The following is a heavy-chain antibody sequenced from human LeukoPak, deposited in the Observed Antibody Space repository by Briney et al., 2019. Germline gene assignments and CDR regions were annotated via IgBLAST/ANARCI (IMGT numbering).Heavy chain of an antibody. Sequence: GGSLRLSCAASGFTFSSYSMSWVRQAPGKGLEWVSAISGSGGSTYYADSVKGRFTISRDNSKNTLYLQMNSLRAEDTAVYYCAKDGNWVYYYGMDVWGQGTTVTVSS. CDR3: AKDGNWVYYYGMDV. CDR2: ISGSGGST. D-gene: IGHD4-23*01. J-gene: IGHJ6*02. V-gene: IGHV3-23*01. CDR1: GFTFSSYS.